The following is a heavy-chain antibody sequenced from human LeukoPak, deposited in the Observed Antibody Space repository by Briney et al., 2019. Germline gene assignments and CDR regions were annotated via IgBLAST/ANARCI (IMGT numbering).Heavy chain of an antibody. CDR3: ARGRAYYDSSGFFNY. V-gene: IGHV4-4*07. J-gene: IGHJ4*02. CDR2: MYTTGST. CDR1: GDSISGYY. Sequence: SETLSLTCNVPGDSISGYYWNWIRQPAGKGLEWIGRMYTTGSTSYNPSLASRVTMSVDTSKNQFSLNLNSVTAADTAFYYCARGRAYYDSSGFFNYWGQGILVTVSS. D-gene: IGHD3-22*01.